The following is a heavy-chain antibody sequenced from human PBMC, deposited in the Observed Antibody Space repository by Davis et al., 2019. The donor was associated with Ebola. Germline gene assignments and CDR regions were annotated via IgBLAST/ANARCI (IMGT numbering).Heavy chain of an antibody. D-gene: IGHD4-17*01. CDR3: ARRYGDYGSVDH. Sequence: GESLKISCAASGFTFTTYTMNWVRQAPGKGLEWVSSISSSSNYISYADSAKGRFTISRDNAKNSVFLQMNSLRVEDTAVYYCARRYGDYGSVDHWGQGTLVTVSS. CDR2: ISSSSNYI. J-gene: IGHJ4*02. V-gene: IGHV3-21*01. CDR1: GFTFTTYT.